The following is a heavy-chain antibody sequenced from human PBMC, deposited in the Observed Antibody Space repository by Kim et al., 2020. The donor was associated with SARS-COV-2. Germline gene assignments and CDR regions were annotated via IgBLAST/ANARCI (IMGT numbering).Heavy chain of an antibody. Sequence: SETLSLTCTVSGGSISSYYWSWIRQPPGKGLEWIGYIYYSGSTNYNPSLKSRVTISVDTSKNQFSLKLSSVTAADTAVYYCAREAVAGSLDYWGQGTLVTVSS. J-gene: IGHJ4*02. V-gene: IGHV4-59*01. CDR3: AREAVAGSLDY. CDR2: IYYSGST. CDR1: GGSISSYY. D-gene: IGHD6-19*01.